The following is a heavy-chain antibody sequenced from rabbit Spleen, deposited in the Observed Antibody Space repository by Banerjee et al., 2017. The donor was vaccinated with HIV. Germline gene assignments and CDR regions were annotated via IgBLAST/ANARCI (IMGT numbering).Heavy chain of an antibody. D-gene: IGHD4-1*01. V-gene: IGHV1S40*01. CDR3: VREVAAKFSL. CDR2: IDLVFGST. CDR1: GFSFSEKEV. Sequence: QSLEESGGGLVKPGASLTLTCKASGFSFSEKEVMCWVRQAPGKGLEWIGYIDLVFGSTYYASWVNGRFTISSHNAQNTLYLQLNSLTVADTATYFCVREVAAKFSLWGPGTLVTVS. J-gene: IGHJ4*01.